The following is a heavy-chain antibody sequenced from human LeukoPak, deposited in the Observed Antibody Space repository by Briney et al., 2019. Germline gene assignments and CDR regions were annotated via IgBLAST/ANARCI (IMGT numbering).Heavy chain of an antibody. J-gene: IGHJ5*02. CDR1: GFTFSSYS. Sequence: GGSLRLSCAASGFTFSSYSMNWVRQAPGKGLEWVSSISSSSSYIYYADSVKGRFTISRDNAKNSLYLQMNSPRAEDTAVYYCARDAVVAALSGSWFDPWGQGTLVTVSS. CDR2: ISSSSSYI. CDR3: ARDAVVAALSGSWFDP. V-gene: IGHV3-21*01. D-gene: IGHD2-15*01.